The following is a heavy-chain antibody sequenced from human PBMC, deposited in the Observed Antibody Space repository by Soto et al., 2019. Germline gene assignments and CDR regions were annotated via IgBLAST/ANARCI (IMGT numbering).Heavy chain of an antibody. V-gene: IGHV3-48*03. CDR1: GFTFSSYE. CDR3: AKALLD. CDR2: ISSSGHKI. J-gene: IGHJ4*02. Sequence: EVQLVESGGGLAQPGGSLRLSCAASGFTFSSYEINWVRQAPGKGLEWISHISSSGHKIFYADSVEGRFTVSRDNAKNSVYLEMNSLRVEDTGFYYGAKALLDWGQGTLVTVSS.